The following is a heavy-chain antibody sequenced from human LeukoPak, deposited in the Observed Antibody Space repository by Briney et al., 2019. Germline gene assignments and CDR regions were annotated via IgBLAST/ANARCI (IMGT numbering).Heavy chain of an antibody. CDR2: ISYDGSNK. CDR1: GFTFSSYG. V-gene: IGHV3-30*03. J-gene: IGHJ5*02. D-gene: IGHD6-19*01. CDR3: ARESGDWYGLGAWFDP. Sequence: GRSLRLSCAASGFTFSSYGMHWVRQAPGKGLEWVAVISYDGSNKYYADSVKGRFTISRDNSKNTLYLQMKSLRPEDTAVYYCARESGDWYGLGAWFDPWGQGTLVTVSS.